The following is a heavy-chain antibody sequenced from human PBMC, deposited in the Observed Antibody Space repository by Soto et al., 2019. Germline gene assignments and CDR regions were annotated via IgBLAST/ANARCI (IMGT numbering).Heavy chain of an antibody. CDR3: TTEGYYYYIWCSYLLYYFDF. V-gene: IGHV3-15*01. Sequence: PGGTLRLSCAASGFTFSNAWMSWVGQAPGKGREWVGRIKSKTDGGTTDYAAPVKGRFTISRDDSKNTLYLQMNSLKTEDTAVYYCTTEGYYYYIWCSYLLYYFDFSAQRSPVTVSS. CDR1: GFTFSNAW. J-gene: IGHJ4*02. D-gene: IGHD3-16*02. CDR2: IKSKTDGGTT.